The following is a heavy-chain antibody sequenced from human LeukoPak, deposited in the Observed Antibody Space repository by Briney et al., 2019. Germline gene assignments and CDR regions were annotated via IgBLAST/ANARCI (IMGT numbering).Heavy chain of an antibody. D-gene: IGHD6-13*01. CDR1: GGSISSYY. CDR3: AREDVAAAGFDY. J-gene: IGHJ4*02. Sequence: SETLSLTCTGSGGSISSYYWRWLRQPAGKGLEWIGRIYTSGSTNYNPSRKSRVTISVDKSKNQFSLKLSSVSAADAAVYYCAREDVAAAGFDYWGQGTLVTVSS. V-gene: IGHV4-4*07. CDR2: IYTSGST.